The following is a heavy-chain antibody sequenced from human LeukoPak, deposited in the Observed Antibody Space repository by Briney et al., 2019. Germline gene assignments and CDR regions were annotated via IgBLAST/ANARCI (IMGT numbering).Heavy chain of an antibody. CDR1: GFTFSSYA. Sequence: PGGSLRLSCAASGFTFSSYAMSWVRQAPGKGLEWVSAISGSGGSTYYADSVKGRFTISRDNSKNTLYLQMNSLRAEDTAVYYCAKGALVELSLHRLFDAFDIWGQGTMVTVSS. J-gene: IGHJ3*02. CDR2: ISGSGGST. V-gene: IGHV3-23*01. D-gene: IGHD3-16*02. CDR3: AKGALVELSLHRLFDAFDI.